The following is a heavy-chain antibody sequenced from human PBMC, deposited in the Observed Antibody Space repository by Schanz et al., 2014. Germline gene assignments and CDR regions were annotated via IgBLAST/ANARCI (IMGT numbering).Heavy chain of an antibody. CDR2: ISHDGYST. CDR3: AKYRGYYRVSGSYRELEY. V-gene: IGHV3-64*04. D-gene: IGHD3-10*01. J-gene: IGHJ4*02. Sequence: VQLVASGGGLVQPGGSLRLSCSASGFTFSIYAMHWVRQAPGKGLEYVSAISHDGYSTYYADSVKGRFTISRDNSKNTLYLQMNSLRPEDTAVYYCAKYRGYYRVSGSYRELEYWGQGTLVTVSS. CDR1: GFTFSIYA.